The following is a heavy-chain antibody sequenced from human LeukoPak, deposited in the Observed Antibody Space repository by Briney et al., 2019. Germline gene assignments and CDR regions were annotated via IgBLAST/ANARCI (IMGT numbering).Heavy chain of an antibody. V-gene: IGHV3-7*03. Sequence: GGSLRLSCAASGFTFSSYWMSWVRQAPGKGMEWVANIKQDGSEKYYVDSVKRRFTISRDNAKNSLYLQMNSLRAEDTAVYYCARGDPGQRKYYSNWFDPWGQGTLVTVSS. CDR2: IKQDGSEK. D-gene: IGHD3-10*01. CDR3: ARGDPGQRKYYSNWFDP. CDR1: GFTFSSYW. J-gene: IGHJ5*02.